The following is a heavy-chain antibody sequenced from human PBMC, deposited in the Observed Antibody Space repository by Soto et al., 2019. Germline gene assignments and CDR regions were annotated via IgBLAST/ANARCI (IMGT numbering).Heavy chain of an antibody. CDR1: GYSFTTYW. D-gene: IGHD2-21*01. CDR3: ARSRRGASIYCCYSMSGFDDFVFDD. J-gene: IGHJ4*02. V-gene: IGHV5-51*01. Sequence: GESLKISCEASGYSFTTYWIGWVRQMPGKGLEWMGIIYPGDSDPKYSPSLQGQVTISADTSISTAYLQWTSPKASDTAMYLSARSRRGASIYCCYSMSGFDDFVFDDWAQGTTVTVSS. CDR2: IYPGDSDP.